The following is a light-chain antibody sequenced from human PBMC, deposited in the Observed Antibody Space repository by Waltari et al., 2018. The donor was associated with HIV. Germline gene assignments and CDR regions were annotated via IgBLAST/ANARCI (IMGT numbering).Light chain of an antibody. CDR1: GSDVGTSKY. Sequence: SALTQPASVSGSPGQSITISCSGTGSDVGTSKYVSGYQHHPGKAPKLLIDEVFNRTSGISNRCSGSKSGNTASLTVSGLRTEDEADYYCTSYTTSTTLIFGGGTTVTVL. CDR3: TSYTTSTTLI. CDR2: EVF. J-gene: IGLJ2*01. V-gene: IGLV2-14*01.